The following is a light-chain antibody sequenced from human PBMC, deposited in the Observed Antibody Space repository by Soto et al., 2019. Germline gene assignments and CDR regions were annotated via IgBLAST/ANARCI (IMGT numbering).Light chain of an antibody. CDR2: RAS. J-gene: IGKJ1*01. V-gene: IGKV3-15*01. CDR1: QNIYYN. CDR3: LQYHNFWA. Sequence: ILMTQSPATVSVSPGESATLSCRASQNIYYNVAWYQHRPGQAPRLLIYRASTRAPGVPARFSGSGSGTEFTLTISSLQPEDFTVSSCLQYHNFWAFGQGTKVDTK.